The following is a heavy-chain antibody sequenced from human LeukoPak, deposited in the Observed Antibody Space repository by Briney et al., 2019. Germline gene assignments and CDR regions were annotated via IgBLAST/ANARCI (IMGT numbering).Heavy chain of an antibody. CDR2: ISSSGTNI. J-gene: IGHJ4*02. D-gene: IGHD5-12*01. CDR3: ARGYTYFDY. CDR1: GFTFYSYE. Sequence: GGSLRLSCAASGFTFYSYEMNWVRQAPGKGLEWVSYISSSGTNIFYADSVKGRFTISRDNAKISLYLQMNSLRADDTAVYSCARGYTYFDYWGQGTLVTVSS. V-gene: IGHV3-48*03.